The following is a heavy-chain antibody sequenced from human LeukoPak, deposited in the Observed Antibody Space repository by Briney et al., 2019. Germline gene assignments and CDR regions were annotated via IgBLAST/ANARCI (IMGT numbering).Heavy chain of an antibody. J-gene: IGHJ4*02. CDR3: ARGLQKVRGVLSNY. Sequence: SETLSLTCAVYGGSFSGYYWSWIRQPPGKGLEWFGEINHSGSTNYNPSLKSRVTISVDTSKNQFPLKLSSVTAADTAVYYCARGLQKVRGVLSNYWGQGTLVTVSS. CDR1: GGSFSGYY. D-gene: IGHD3-10*01. CDR2: INHSGST. V-gene: IGHV4-34*01.